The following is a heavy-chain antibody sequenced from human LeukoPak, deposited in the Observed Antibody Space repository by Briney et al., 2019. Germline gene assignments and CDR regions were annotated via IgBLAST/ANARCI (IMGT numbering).Heavy chain of an antibody. V-gene: IGHV3-7*01. D-gene: IGHD3-3*01. Sequence: PGGSLLLSCAASGFTFSSYWMSWVRQAPGKGLEWVANIKQDGSEKYYVDSVKGRFTISRDNAKNSLYLQMNSLRAEDTAVYYCARGNDYDFWSGSRYYFDYWGQGTLVTVSS. CDR3: ARGNDYDFWSGSRYYFDY. CDR1: GFTFSSYW. J-gene: IGHJ4*02. CDR2: IKQDGSEK.